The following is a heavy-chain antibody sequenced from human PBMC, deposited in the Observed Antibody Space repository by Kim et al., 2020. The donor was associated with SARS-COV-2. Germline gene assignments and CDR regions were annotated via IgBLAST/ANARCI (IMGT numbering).Heavy chain of an antibody. CDR2: ISYDVSNK. CDR3: ARAGMIYCSGGSCYYYGMDV. Sequence: GGSLRLSCAASGFTFSSYAIHWVRQAPGKWLEWVAVISYDVSNKYYADSVKGRFTISRDNSKNTLYLQMNSLRAEDTAVYYCARAGMIYCSGGSCYYYGMDVWGQGTTVTVSS. J-gene: IGHJ6*02. CDR1: GFTFSSYA. D-gene: IGHD2-15*01. V-gene: IGHV3-30*04.